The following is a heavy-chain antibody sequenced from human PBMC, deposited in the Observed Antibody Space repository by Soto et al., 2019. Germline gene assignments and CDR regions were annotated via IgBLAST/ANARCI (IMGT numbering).Heavy chain of an antibody. J-gene: IGHJ4*02. CDR3: ARDKTPSF. CDR2: VYYSGST. CDR1: GGSLSSGDYY. Sequence: SETLSLTCTVSGGSLSSGDYYWSWIRQPPGKGLEWIGYVYYSGSTNYNPSLKSRVTISVDTSKNQFSLKLSSVTAADTAMYYCARDKTPSFWGQGTLVTVSS. V-gene: IGHV4-61*08.